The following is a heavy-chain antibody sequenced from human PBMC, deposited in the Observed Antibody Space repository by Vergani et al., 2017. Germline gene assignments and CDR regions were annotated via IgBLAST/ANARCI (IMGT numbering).Heavy chain of an antibody. CDR3: ARDSAAAGAFDI. J-gene: IGHJ3*02. CDR2: ISYDGSNK. D-gene: IGHD6-13*01. Sequence: QVQLVESGGGVVQPGRSLRLSCAASGFTFSSYAMHWVRQAPGKGLEWVAVISYDGSNKYYADSVKGRFTIPRDNSKNTLYLQMNSLRAEDTAVYYCARDSAAAGAFDIWGQGTMVTVSS. CDR1: GFTFSSYA. V-gene: IGHV3-30-3*01.